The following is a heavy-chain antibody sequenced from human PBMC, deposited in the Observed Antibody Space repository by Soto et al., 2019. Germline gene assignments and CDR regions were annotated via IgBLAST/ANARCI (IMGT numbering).Heavy chain of an antibody. J-gene: IGHJ6*02. CDR2: IESGGST. CDR1: GFTVSSTY. D-gene: IGHD3-16*01. Sequence: GGSLRLSCNASGFTVSSTYMSWVRQAPGMGLEWVAVIESGGSTHYTDSVKGRFTISRDIPKNMIYLQLHTLRAEDTAVYYCAKDLGNLRIIKYYFYGMDVWGQGTTVTVSS. V-gene: IGHV3-53*01. CDR3: AKDLGNLRIIKYYFYGMDV.